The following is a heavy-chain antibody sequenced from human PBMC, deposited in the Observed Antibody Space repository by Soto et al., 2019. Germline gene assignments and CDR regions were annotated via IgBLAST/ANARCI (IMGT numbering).Heavy chain of an antibody. Sequence: EVQLVESGGGLVQPGWSLRLSCEASGFTFSSYEMNWVRQAPGKGLEWVSYISSSGSTIYYADSVKGRFTISRDKAKNSLYLRMNSLGAEDTAVYYCARDSDYYDSSGYFVYWGQGTLVTVSS. CDR2: ISSSGSTI. V-gene: IGHV3-48*03. CDR1: GFTFSSYE. D-gene: IGHD3-22*01. CDR3: ARDSDYYDSSGYFVY. J-gene: IGHJ4*02.